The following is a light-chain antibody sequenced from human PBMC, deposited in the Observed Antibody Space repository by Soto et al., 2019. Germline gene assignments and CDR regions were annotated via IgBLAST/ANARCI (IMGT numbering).Light chain of an antibody. J-gene: IGKJ2*01. CDR1: QSVSSSY. Sequence: EIVLTQSPGTLSLSPGERATLFCRASQSVSSSYLAWYQQKPGQAPRLLIHGASSRATGTPDRFSGSGSGTDFTFTISRLEPEDFAVYYCQQYGRSFMYTFGQGTKLEIK. CDR2: GAS. CDR3: QQYGRSFMYT. V-gene: IGKV3-20*01.